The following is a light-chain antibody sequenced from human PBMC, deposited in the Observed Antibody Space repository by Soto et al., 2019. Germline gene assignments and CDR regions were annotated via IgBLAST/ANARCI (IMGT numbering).Light chain of an antibody. CDR2: KVS. Sequence: DVVMTQSPLSLSVTLGQSASISCRSSQSLLYSDGDTYLNWYHQRPGQSPRRLIHKVSKRDSGVPDRISGSGSGSDFTLEISRVEAEDVGVYYCFQATNWPWTFGQGTKVDI. CDR3: FQATNWPWT. CDR1: QSLLYSDGDTY. V-gene: IGKV2-30*01. J-gene: IGKJ1*01.